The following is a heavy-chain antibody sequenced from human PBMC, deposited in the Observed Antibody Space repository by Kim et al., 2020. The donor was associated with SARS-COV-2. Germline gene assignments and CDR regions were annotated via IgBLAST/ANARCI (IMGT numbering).Heavy chain of an antibody. CDR2: INHSGST. Sequence: SETLSLTCAVYGGSFSGYYWNWIRQPPGKGLEWIGEINHSGSTNYNPSLKSRVTISVDTYKNQIPLKLSSVTAADTAVYYCARGTRQWLSRHYYYYMDV. CDR1: GGSFSGYY. V-gene: IGHV4-34*01. D-gene: IGHD6-19*01. J-gene: IGHJ6*03. CDR3: ARGTRQWLSRHYYYYMDV.